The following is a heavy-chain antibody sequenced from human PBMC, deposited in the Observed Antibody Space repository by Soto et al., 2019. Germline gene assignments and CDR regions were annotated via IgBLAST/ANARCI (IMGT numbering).Heavy chain of an antibody. V-gene: IGHV1-18*04. Sequence: QEQLVQSGGEVKKPGASVRVSCKASGYTFTKYGITWVRQAPGQGREWMGWIGVYNGKTNYARKLQGRVIMTADSAASPTYMEMSNFRSNDTAVYYCSRARYCTSPSCYNHYYYGMDIWGQGTTVSVSS. D-gene: IGHD2-2*02. J-gene: IGHJ6*02. CDR3: SRARYCTSPSCYNHYYYGMDI. CDR1: GYTFTKYG. CDR2: IGVYNGKT.